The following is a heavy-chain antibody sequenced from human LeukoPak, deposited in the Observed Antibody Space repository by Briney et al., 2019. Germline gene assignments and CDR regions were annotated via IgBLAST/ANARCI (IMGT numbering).Heavy chain of an antibody. CDR1: GLTFCSHC. Sequence: GGSVRLPCAACGLTFCSHCMHWVRQAPGKGLVWVSRITNDGSSTTYADSVKGRFTISRDNAKNMLYLQVNSLRAEDTAVYYCARDRGSSPFDYWGQGTLVTVSS. D-gene: IGHD6-6*01. CDR3: ARDRGSSPFDY. CDR2: ITNDGSST. V-gene: IGHV3-74*01. J-gene: IGHJ4*02.